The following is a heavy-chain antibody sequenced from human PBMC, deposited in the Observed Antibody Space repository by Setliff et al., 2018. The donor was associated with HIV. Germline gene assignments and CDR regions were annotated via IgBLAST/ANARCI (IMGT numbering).Heavy chain of an antibody. Sequence: ASETLSLTCSVSGGSISSHYWSWIRQPLGKGLEWIGNIYYSGSTKCNPSLKSRVTMSVETSKNQFSLNLSSVTAADTAVYYCARGWQLELPGTYYYYTDVWGTGTTVTVSS. CDR1: GGSISSHY. D-gene: IGHD1-7*01. J-gene: IGHJ6*03. CDR3: ARGWQLELPGTYYYYTDV. CDR2: IYYSGST. V-gene: IGHV4-59*11.